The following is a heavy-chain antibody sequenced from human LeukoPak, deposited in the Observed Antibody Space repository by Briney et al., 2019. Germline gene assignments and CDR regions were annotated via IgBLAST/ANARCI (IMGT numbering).Heavy chain of an antibody. V-gene: IGHV3-48*01. Sequence: GGALRLSCAASGFTFSSYSMTWGRPAPGEGVEWVLYISSSGSTIYYADSVKGRFTISRDNAKNSLYLQMNSLRAEDTAVYYCARDEYYDSSGYTSWGQGTLVTVSS. CDR1: GFTFSSYS. CDR2: ISSSGSTI. CDR3: ARDEYYDSSGYTS. D-gene: IGHD3-22*01. J-gene: IGHJ4*02.